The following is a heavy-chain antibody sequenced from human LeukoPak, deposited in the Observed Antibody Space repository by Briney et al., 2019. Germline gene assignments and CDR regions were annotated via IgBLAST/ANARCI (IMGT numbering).Heavy chain of an antibody. CDR2: INHSGST. D-gene: IGHD4-17*01. Sequence: SETLSLTCAVYGGSFSGYYWSWIRQHPGKGLEWIGEINHSGSTNYNPSLKSRVTISVDTSKNQFSLKLSSVTAADTAVYCCARGRRSTVPFDYWGQGTLVT. V-gene: IGHV4-34*01. CDR1: GGSFSGYY. J-gene: IGHJ4*02. CDR3: ARGRRSTVPFDY.